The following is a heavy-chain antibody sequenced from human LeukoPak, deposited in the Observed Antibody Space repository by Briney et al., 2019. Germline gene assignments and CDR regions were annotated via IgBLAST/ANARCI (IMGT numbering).Heavy chain of an antibody. CDR3: ARGAALKQYGDYADPFDY. J-gene: IGHJ4*02. Sequence: SETLSLTCTVSGGSISSSSYYWGWIRQPPGKGLEWIGSIYYSGSTYYNPSLKSRVTISVDTSKNQFSLKLSSVTAADTAVYYCARGAALKQYGDYADPFDYWGQGTLVTVSS. CDR2: IYYSGST. CDR1: GGSISSSSYY. D-gene: IGHD4-17*01. V-gene: IGHV4-39*07.